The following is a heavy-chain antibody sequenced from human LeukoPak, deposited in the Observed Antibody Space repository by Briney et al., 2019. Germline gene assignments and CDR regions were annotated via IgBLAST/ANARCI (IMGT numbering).Heavy chain of an antibody. J-gene: IGHJ4*02. CDR2: INHSGST. D-gene: IGHD6-13*01. CDR3: ARGFSSSWYAY. V-gene: IGHV4-34*01. Sequence: SETLSLTCAVYGGSFSGYYWSWIRQPPGKGLEWIGEINHSGSTDYNPSLKSRVTISVDTSKNQFSLKLSPVTAADTAAYYCARGFSSSWYAYWGQGTLVTVSS. CDR1: GGSFSGYY.